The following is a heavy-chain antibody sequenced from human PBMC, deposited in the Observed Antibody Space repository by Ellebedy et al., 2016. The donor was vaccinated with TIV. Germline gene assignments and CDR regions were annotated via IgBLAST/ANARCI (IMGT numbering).Heavy chain of an antibody. J-gene: IGHJ3*02. V-gene: IGHV3-7*01. CDR1: GFTFSSDA. Sequence: GESLKISCAASGFTFSSDAMHWVRQAPGKGLEWVANIKQDGSEKYYVDSVKGRFTISRDNAKNSLYLQMNSLRAEDTAVYYCSSSGRRAFDIWGQGTMVTVSS. D-gene: IGHD6-19*01. CDR2: IKQDGSEK. CDR3: SSSGRRAFDI.